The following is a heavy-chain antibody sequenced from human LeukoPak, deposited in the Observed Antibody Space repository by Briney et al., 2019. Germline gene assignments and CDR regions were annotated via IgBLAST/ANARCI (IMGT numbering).Heavy chain of an antibody. D-gene: IGHD5-18*01. CDR2: ISGSGGST. V-gene: IGHV3-23*01. J-gene: IGHJ3*02. CDR1: GFTFSSYA. Sequence: GGSLRLSCAASGFTFSSYAMSWVRRAPGKGLEWVSGISGSGGSTYYADSVKGRFTISRDNSKNTLYLQMNSLRAEDTAIYYCAKNGYSSGPRDAFDIWGQGTMVTVSS. CDR3: AKNGYSSGPRDAFDI.